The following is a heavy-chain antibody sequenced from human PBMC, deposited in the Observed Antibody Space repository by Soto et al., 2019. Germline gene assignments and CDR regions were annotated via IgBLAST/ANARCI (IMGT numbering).Heavy chain of an antibody. D-gene: IGHD3-16*01. CDR3: AKDYHGGDY. Sequence: VQLVESGGGVVQPGRSLRLSCAASGFTFSSYGMHWVRQAPGKGLEWVAVISYDGSNKYYADSVKGRFTISRDNSKNTLYLQMNSLRAEDTAVYYCAKDYHGGDYWGQGTLVTVSS. J-gene: IGHJ4*02. CDR1: GFTFSSYG. CDR2: ISYDGSNK. V-gene: IGHV3-30*18.